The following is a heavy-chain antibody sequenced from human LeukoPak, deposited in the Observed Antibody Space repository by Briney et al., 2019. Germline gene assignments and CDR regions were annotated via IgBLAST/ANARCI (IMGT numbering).Heavy chain of an antibody. J-gene: IGHJ4*02. Sequence: SETLSLTCTVSGGSIGSYYWSWIRQHPGKALEWIGYIYYSGSTNYNPSLKSRVTISVDTSKNQFSLKLSSVTAADTAVYYCARLEYSSSHFDYWGQGTLVTVSS. CDR2: IYYSGST. CDR3: ARLEYSSSHFDY. CDR1: GGSIGSYY. V-gene: IGHV4-59*01. D-gene: IGHD6-6*01.